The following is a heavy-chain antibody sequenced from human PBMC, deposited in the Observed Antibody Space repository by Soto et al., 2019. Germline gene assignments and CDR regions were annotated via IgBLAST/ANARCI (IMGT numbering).Heavy chain of an antibody. Sequence: SVKVSCKASGGTFSSYAISWVRQAPGQRLEWMGGIIPIFGTANYAQKFQGRVTITADESTSTAYMELSSLRSEDTAVYYCAGPRGVTMRYGMDVWGQGTTVTVSS. CDR1: GGTFSSYA. CDR2: IIPIFGTA. V-gene: IGHV1-69*13. J-gene: IGHJ6*02. CDR3: AGPRGVTMRYGMDV. D-gene: IGHD3-10*01.